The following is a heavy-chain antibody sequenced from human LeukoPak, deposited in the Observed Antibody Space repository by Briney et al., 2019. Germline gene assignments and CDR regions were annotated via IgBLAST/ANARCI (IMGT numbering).Heavy chain of an antibody. V-gene: IGHV3-9*01. CDR3: AKAPFGYDFWSGYYRGASDI. CDR2: ISWNSGSI. J-gene: IGHJ3*02. CDR1: GFTFDDYA. D-gene: IGHD3-3*01. Sequence: PGRSLRLSCAASGFTFDDYAMHWVRQAPGKGLEWVSGISWNSGSIGYADSVKGRFTISRDNAKNSLYLQMNSLRAEDTALYYCAKAPFGYDFWSGYYRGASDIWGQGTMVTVSS.